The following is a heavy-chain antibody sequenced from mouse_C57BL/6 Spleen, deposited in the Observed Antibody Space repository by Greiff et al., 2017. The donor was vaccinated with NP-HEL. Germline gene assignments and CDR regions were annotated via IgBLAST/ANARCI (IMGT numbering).Heavy chain of an antibody. CDR2: IDPEDGDT. J-gene: IGHJ3*01. CDR1: GFNIKDYY. CDR3: TTGSSFPWFAY. D-gene: IGHD1-1*01. Sequence: VQLQQSGAELVRPGASVKLSCTASGFNIKDYYMHWVKQRPEQGLEWIGRIDPEDGDTEYAPKFQGKATMTADTSSNTAYLQLSSLTSEDTAVYYCTTGSSFPWFAYWGQGTLVTVSA. V-gene: IGHV14-1*01.